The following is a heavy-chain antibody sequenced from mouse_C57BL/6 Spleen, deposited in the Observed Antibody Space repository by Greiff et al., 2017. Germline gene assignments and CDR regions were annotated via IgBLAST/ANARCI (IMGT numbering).Heavy chain of an antibody. CDR3: ARPYYDYDAWFAY. CDR1: GFTFSDYG. Sequence: EVKLVESGGGLVKPGGSPKLSCAASGFTFSDYGMHWVRQAPEKGLEWVAYISSGSSTIYYADTVKGRFTISRDNAKNTLFLQMTSLRSEDTAMYYCARPYYDYDAWFAYWGQGTLVTVSA. CDR2: ISSGSSTI. J-gene: IGHJ3*01. V-gene: IGHV5-17*01. D-gene: IGHD2-4*01.